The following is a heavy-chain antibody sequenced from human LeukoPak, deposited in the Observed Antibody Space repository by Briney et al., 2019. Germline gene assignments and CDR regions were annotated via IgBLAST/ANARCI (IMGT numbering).Heavy chain of an antibody. V-gene: IGHV3-23*01. D-gene: IGHD2-2*02. Sequence: HPGGSLRLSCEASGFTFDNYAMSWVRQAPGKGLEWVSAISNSGVSTHYADSVKGRFTISRDNSKNTLFLHMNTLRADDMAVYYCAKDLYPHGRAEYFQHWGQGTLVTVSS. CDR1: GFTFDNYA. J-gene: IGHJ1*01. CDR3: AKDLYPHGRAEYFQH. CDR2: ISNSGVST.